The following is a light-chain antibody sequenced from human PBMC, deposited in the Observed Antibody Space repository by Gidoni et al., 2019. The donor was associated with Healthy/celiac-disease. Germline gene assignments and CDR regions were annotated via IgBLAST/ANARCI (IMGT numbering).Light chain of an antibody. CDR1: QSLLHSDGKTY. CDR3: MQSLQLPLT. Sequence: DIEMTQTPLSLSVSPGQPASIPCTSSQSLLHSDGKTYLYWYQQKPGQPPQLLIHEVSNRFSGVPDRFSGSGSGTDFTLKISRVEAEDVGVYYCMQSLQLPLTFXGXTKVEIK. CDR2: EVS. J-gene: IGKJ4*01. V-gene: IGKV2D-29*01.